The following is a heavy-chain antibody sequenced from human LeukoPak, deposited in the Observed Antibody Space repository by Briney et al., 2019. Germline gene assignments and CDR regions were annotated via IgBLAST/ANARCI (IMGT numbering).Heavy chain of an antibody. V-gene: IGHV4-34*01. CDR3: ARGKAHDYGDPTESY. Sequence: PSETLSLTCAVYGGSFSGYYWSWIRQTPGKGLEWIGEINHSGSTNYNPSLKSRVTISVDTSKNQFSLKLSSVTAADTAVYYCARGKAHDYGDPTESYWGQGTLVTVSS. CDR1: GGSFSGYY. D-gene: IGHD4-17*01. J-gene: IGHJ4*02. CDR2: INHSGST.